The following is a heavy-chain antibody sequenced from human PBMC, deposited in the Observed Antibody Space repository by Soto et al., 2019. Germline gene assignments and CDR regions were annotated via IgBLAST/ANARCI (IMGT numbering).Heavy chain of an antibody. CDR2: FYYSGLT. CDR1: GASMNTYY. CDR3: ARGNTHGYYYMDV. D-gene: IGHD3-22*01. J-gene: IGHJ6*03. Sequence: QVQLQESGPGLVKPSETLSLTCAVSGASMNTYYWSWIRQPPGKGLEWIGYFYYSGLTNYNPSLKSRVTISLDTSKNQLSLKSSSLTAADTAVFFCARGNTHGYYYMDVWGIWTTVTVSS. V-gene: IGHV4-59*08.